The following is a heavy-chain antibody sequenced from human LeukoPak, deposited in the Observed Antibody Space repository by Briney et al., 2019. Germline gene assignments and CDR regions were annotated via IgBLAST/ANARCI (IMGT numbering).Heavy chain of an antibody. D-gene: IGHD3-9*01. CDR2: ISTSSSSK. J-gene: IGHJ4*02. V-gene: IGHV3-21*01. Sequence: GGSLRLSCAVSGFTFSSYRMSWVRQAPGKGLEWVSSISTSSSSKYYADSVKGRFTVSRDNAKNSLDLQMNSLRAGDTAVYYCAKWDDLFLIDFWGQGTLVTVSS. CDR1: GFTFSSYR. CDR3: AKWDDLFLIDF.